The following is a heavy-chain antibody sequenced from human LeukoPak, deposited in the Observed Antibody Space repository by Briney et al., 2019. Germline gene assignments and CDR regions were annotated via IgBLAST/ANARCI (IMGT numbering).Heavy chain of an antibody. CDR2: ISGSGGST. V-gene: IGHV3-23*01. CDR3: AKSRMAGAVAGYFDY. Sequence: PGGSLRLSCAASGFTFSNYGMSWVRQAPGKGLEWVSVISGSGGSTYHADSVKGRFTISRDNSKNTLDLQMNSLRAEDTAVYYCAKSRMAGAVAGYFDYWGQGTLVTVSS. D-gene: IGHD6-19*01. J-gene: IGHJ4*02. CDR1: GFTFSNYG.